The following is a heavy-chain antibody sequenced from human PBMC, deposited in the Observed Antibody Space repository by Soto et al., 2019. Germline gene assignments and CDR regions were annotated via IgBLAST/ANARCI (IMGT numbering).Heavy chain of an antibody. V-gene: IGHV1-69*13. CDR3: ARRVHDDSSGYYYFY. CDR1: GGTFSSYA. D-gene: IGHD3-22*01. J-gene: IGHJ4*02. CDR2: IIPLFGTA. Sequence: AASVKVSCKASGGTFSSYAIDWVRQAPGQGLEWMGGIIPLFGTAKHAQKFQGRITITADESTRTAYMELRSLRSEDTAVYYCARRVHDDSSGYYYFYWGQGTLVTVSS.